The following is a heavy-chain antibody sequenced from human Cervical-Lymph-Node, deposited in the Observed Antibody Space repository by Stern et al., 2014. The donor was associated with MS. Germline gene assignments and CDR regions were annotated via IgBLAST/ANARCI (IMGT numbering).Heavy chain of an antibody. V-gene: IGHV1-2*06. CDR2: LNPNSDDP. CDR3: AREATRIIVGIDY. Sequence: DQLVESWAKMKKPGASVKVSCKASGYAFTGFFIHWVRQVPGQGLEWMGRLNPNSDDPPYAQNFQDRVTLTRDTSISTAYLELSRLTSADTAVYYCAREATRIIVGIDYWGQGTQVTVSS. CDR1: GYAFTGFF. J-gene: IGHJ4*02. D-gene: IGHD2/OR15-2a*01.